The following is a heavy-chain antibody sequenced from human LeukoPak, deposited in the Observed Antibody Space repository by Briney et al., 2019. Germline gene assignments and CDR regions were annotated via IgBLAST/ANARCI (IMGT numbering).Heavy chain of an antibody. CDR3: AREPEHTAMVTRAYYFDY. CDR2: ISSSSSYI. D-gene: IGHD5-18*01. V-gene: IGHV3-21*01. Sequence: GGSLRLSCAASGFTFSSYSMNWVRQAPGKGLEWVSSISSSSSYIYYADSVKGRFTISRDNAKNLLYLQMNSLRAEDTAVYYCAREPEHTAMVTRAYYFDYWGQGTLVTVSS. CDR1: GFTFSSYS. J-gene: IGHJ4*02.